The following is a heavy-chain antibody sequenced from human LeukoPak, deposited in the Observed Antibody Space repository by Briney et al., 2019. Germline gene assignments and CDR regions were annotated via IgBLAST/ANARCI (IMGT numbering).Heavy chain of an antibody. CDR3: ARDASIFGVLGEVDY. V-gene: IGHV3-30*02. Sequence: GGSLRLSRTTSGFNFRAYWMGWVRQAPGKGLEWVAFIRYDGSNKYYADSVKGRFTISRDNSKNTLYLQMNSLRADDTAVYFCARDASIFGVLGEVDYWGQGTLVTVSS. CDR2: IRYDGSNK. CDR1: GFNFRAYW. J-gene: IGHJ4*02. D-gene: IGHD3-3*01.